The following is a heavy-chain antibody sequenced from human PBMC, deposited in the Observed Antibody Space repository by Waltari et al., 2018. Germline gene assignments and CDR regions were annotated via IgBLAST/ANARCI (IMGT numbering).Heavy chain of an antibody. CDR1: GFTVSKNY. CDR2: IYSGGNT. V-gene: IGHV3-66*01. Sequence: EVQLVESGGGLVQPGGSVRLSCAASGFTVSKNYMKWVRKAPGKGLEWVSLIYSGGNTYYADSVKGRFTISRDNSKNTLYLQMNSLRAEDSAVYYCARDGNGGGVWGRGTTVTVSS. J-gene: IGHJ6*02. CDR3: ARDGNGGGV. D-gene: IGHD3-16*01.